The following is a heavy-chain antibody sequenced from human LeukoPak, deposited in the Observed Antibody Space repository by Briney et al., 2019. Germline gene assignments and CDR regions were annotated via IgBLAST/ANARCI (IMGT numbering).Heavy chain of an antibody. CDR2: IIPILGIA. CDR1: GGTFSSYA. Sequence: GASVKVSCKASGGTFSSYAISWVRQAPGQGLEWMGRIIPILGIANYAQKFQGRVTITADKSTSTAYMELSSLRSEDTAVYYCARGARPPSDEYFQHWGQGTLVTVSS. D-gene: IGHD6-6*01. J-gene: IGHJ1*01. V-gene: IGHV1-69*04. CDR3: ARGARPPSDEYFQH.